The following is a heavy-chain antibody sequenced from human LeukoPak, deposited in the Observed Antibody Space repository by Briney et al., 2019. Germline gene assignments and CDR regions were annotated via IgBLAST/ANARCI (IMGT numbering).Heavy chain of an antibody. CDR2: IYHTGYT. CDR3: ARDRDFDSSGYDLDGGPLTLEY. CDR1: GGSFSGYY. Sequence: PSETLSLTCAVYGGSFSGYYWTWIRQPPGGGLEWIGYIYHTGYTFYNPSLKSRVTLSVDTSRNQFSPKLNSVTAADTAVYFCARDRDFDSSGYDLDGGPLTLEYWGQGSLVTVSS. D-gene: IGHD3-22*01. V-gene: IGHV4-34*01. J-gene: IGHJ4*02.